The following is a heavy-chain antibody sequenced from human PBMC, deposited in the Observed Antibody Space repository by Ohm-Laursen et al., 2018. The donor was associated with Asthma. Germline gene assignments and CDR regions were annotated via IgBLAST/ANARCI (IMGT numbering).Heavy chain of an antibody. J-gene: IGHJ4*01. CDR3: ARDPPVTTVTTGEYFDF. CDR1: GFIFSSYA. CDR2: IWYDGSNK. V-gene: IGHV3-33*08. D-gene: IGHD4-17*01. Sequence: SLRLFCAASGFIFSSYAMHWVRQAPGKGLDWVAVIWYDGSNKYYADSVKGRFTISRDNSKNTLYLQMNNLRADDTAVYYCARDPPVTTVTTGEYFDFWGHGTPVTVSS.